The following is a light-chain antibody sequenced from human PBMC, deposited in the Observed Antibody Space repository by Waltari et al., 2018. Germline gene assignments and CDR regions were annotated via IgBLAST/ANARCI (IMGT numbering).Light chain of an antibody. V-gene: IGKV1-12*01. CDR1: QGINNW. CDR2: SAS. J-gene: IGKJ2*03. Sequence: DIQLTQSPSSVSASVGDRLTITCRASQGINNWLGCYQQKPVKAPNLLIYSASSLQSGVLSRFSGSGSGTHFTLTISCLQPEDFATYYCQHTHSFSHSFVHGTNVQMK. CDR3: QHTHSFSHS.